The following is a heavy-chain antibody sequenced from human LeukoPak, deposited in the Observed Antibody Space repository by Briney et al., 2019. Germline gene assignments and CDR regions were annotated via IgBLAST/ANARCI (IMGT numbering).Heavy chain of an antibody. Sequence: SETLSLTCAVYDGSFNVYYWTWIRQSPAKGLEWIGEINHSGGTIYNPSLKSRVTMSVDTSKSQFSLKLTSVTAADTAVYYCTRRAYTYDSYFFDHWGLGTLVIVSS. V-gene: IGHV4-34*01. CDR3: TRRAYTYDSYFFDH. CDR1: DGSFNVYY. J-gene: IGHJ4*02. D-gene: IGHD5-18*01. CDR2: INHSGGT.